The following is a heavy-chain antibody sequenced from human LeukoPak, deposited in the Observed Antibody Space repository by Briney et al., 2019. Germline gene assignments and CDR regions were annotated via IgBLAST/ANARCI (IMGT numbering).Heavy chain of an antibody. CDR2: IQQDGSDK. V-gene: IGHV3-7*04. J-gene: IGHJ4*02. CDR3: ARGFSAYATCFDY. D-gene: IGHD5-12*01. Sequence: GGSLRLSCVGSGLTFSNYWMSWVRQAPGKGLEWVANIQQDGSDKYYVDSVKGRFTISRDNAKTSLYLQMNSLRVEDTAVYYCARGFSAYATCFDYWGQGTLVTVSS. CDR1: GLTFSNYW.